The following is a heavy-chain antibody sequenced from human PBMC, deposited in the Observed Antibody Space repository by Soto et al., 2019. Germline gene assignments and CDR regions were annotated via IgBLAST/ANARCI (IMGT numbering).Heavy chain of an antibody. J-gene: IGHJ6*02. CDR3: SSVYSSSSHYYYYGMDV. D-gene: IGHD6-6*01. CDR2: MYYSGST. Sequence: TSETMSLTCTVAGGSISSSSYYWGWLRQPPGKGLEWIGSMYYSGSTYYNPSLKSRVTISVDTSKNQFALKLSPVTAADTAVYYCSSVYSSSSHYYYYGMDVWGQGSTVTVSS. CDR1: GGSISSSSYY. V-gene: IGHV4-39*01.